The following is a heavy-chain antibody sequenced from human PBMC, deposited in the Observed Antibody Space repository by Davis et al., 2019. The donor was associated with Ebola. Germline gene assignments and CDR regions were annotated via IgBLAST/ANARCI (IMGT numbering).Heavy chain of an antibody. D-gene: IGHD3-10*01. V-gene: IGHV3-48*02. Sequence: GGSLRLSCTASGFILSSYSINWVRQAPGKGLEWVSYISTSSSTIYYADSVKGRFTISRDNARNSLFLQMNSLRDEDTAVYYCARDVYYYGSESYYSYYSGMDVWGQGTTVTVSS. CDR2: ISTSSSTI. CDR3: ARDVYYYGSESYYSYYSGMDV. J-gene: IGHJ6*02. CDR1: GFILSSYS.